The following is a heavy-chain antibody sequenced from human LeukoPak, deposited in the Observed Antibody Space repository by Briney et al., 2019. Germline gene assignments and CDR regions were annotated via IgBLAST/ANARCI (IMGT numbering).Heavy chain of an antibody. CDR2: IKQDGSEK. CDR3: ARDGTYTDYDPDFDI. Sequence: GGSLRLSCAASGFTFSRYWMSWVRQAPGKGLEWVANIKQDGSEKYYVDSVKGRFTISRDNAKNSLYLQMNSLSAEDTAVFYCARDGTYTDYDPDFDIWGQGTLVTVSS. D-gene: IGHD5-12*01. J-gene: IGHJ4*02. CDR1: GFTFSRYW. V-gene: IGHV3-7*04.